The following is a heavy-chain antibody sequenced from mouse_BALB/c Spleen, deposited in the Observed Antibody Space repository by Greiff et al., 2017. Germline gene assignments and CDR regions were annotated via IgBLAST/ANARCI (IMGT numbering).Heavy chain of an antibody. V-gene: IGHV5-6-5*01. J-gene: IGHJ4*01. CDR2: ISSGGST. D-gene: IGHD2-4*01. Sequence: EVKVVESGGGLVKPGGSLKLSCAASGFTFSSYAMSWVRQTPEKRLEWVASISSGGSTYYPDSVKGRFTISRDNARNILYLQMSSLRSEDTAMYYCARGSIYYDYDGPYYYAMDYWGQGTSVTVSA. CDR3: ARGSIYYDYDGPYYYAMDY. CDR1: GFTFSSYA.